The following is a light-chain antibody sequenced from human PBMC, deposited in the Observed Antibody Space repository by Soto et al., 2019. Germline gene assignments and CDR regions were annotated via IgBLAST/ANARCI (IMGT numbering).Light chain of an antibody. V-gene: IGKV3-11*01. J-gene: IGKJ5*01. Sequence: VLTQSPATLSLSPGARATLSCRASQSVRSYLTWYQQKPGQAPRLLIYESSNRATGVPARFSGSGSGTDFTLTISSLEPEDFAVYYCQQRSNWPPIFGQGTRLEI. CDR1: QSVRSY. CDR2: ESS. CDR3: QQRSNWPPI.